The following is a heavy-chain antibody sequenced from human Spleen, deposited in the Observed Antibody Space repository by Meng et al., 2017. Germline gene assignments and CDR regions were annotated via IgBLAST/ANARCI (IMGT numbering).Heavy chain of an antibody. CDR3: AKDMGSSWFYYGLDV. J-gene: IGHJ6*01. Sequence: GGSLRLSCAGSGFTFSSYWMNWVRQAPGKGLVWVSGIKSDGTSTRYADSVKGRFTISRDNAKKSLYLQMNSLRDEDTALYYCAKDMGSSWFYYGLDVWGQGTTVTVSS. CDR1: GFTFSSYW. CDR2: IKSDGTST. D-gene: IGHD6-13*01. V-gene: IGHV3-74*01.